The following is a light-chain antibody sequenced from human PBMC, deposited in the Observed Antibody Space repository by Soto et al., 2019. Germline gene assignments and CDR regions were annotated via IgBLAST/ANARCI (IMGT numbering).Light chain of an antibody. CDR3: QQCHATPLT. Sequence: EIVLTQSPGTLSLSPGEGATLSCRASQSVTGTNLAWYQQRAGQAPSLLIYDAVRRATGIPDRFSGSGSGTDFTLTISRLEPEDFGIYYCQQCHATPLTFGQGTRLEIK. V-gene: IGKV3D-20*02. CDR1: QSVTGTN. CDR2: DAV. J-gene: IGKJ5*01.